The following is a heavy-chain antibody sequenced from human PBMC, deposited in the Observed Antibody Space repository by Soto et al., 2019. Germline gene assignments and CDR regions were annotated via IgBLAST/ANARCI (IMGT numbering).Heavy chain of an antibody. CDR3: ARDRGWTVTFDY. CDR1: GFTFSSYG. V-gene: IGHV3-30*03. J-gene: IGHJ4*02. CDR2: ISYDGSNK. D-gene: IGHD1-26*01. Sequence: PGGSLRLSCAASGFTFSSYGMHWVRQAPGKGLEWVAVISYDGSNKYYADSVKGRVTMTRDTSTSTVYMELSSLRSEDTAVYYCARDRGWTVTFDYWGQGTLVTVSS.